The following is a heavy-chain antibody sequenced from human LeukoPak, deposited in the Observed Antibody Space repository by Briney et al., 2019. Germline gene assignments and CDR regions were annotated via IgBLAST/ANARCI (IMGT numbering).Heavy chain of an antibody. D-gene: IGHD6-13*01. CDR2: IYYSGST. Sequence: SETLSLTCTVSGGSISNYYWSWIRQPPGKGLECIGYIYYSGSTNYNPSLKSRITISVDTSKNQFSLKLSSVTAADTAVYYCARHGGYTSPYLHWGQGTLVTVSS. CDR1: GGSISNYY. J-gene: IGHJ1*01. V-gene: IGHV4-59*08. CDR3: ARHGGYTSPYLH.